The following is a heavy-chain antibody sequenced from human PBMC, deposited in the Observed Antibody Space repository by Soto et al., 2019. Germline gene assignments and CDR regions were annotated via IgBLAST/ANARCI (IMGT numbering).Heavy chain of an antibody. Sequence: QVQLVQSGAEVKKPGSSVKVSCKASGGTFSSYTISWVRQAPGQGLEWMGRIIPILGIANYAQKFQGRVTITADKATSTAYMELSSLRSEDTAVYYCARVRKSHYFDYWGQGTLVTVSS. CDR1: GGTFSSYT. CDR2: IIPILGIA. V-gene: IGHV1-69*02. CDR3: ARVRKSHYFDY. J-gene: IGHJ4*02.